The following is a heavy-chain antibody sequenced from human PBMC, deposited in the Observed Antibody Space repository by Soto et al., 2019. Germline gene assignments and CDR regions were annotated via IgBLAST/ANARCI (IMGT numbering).Heavy chain of an antibody. V-gene: IGHV3-21*01. CDR3: ARARYYDILTGYYHQVAMDV. CDR1: GITFNSYS. CDR2: ISSVSTYI. D-gene: IGHD3-9*01. J-gene: IGHJ6*02. Sequence: LRLSCAASGITFNSYSMNWVRQAPGKGLEWVSSISSVSTYIYYADSVKGRFTISRDNAKNSLYLQMNSLRAEDTAVYYCARARYYDILTGYYHQVAMDVWGQGTTVTVSS.